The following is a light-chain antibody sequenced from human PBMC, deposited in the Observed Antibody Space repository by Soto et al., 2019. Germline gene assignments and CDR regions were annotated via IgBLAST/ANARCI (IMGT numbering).Light chain of an antibody. V-gene: IGKV4-1*01. Sequence: DFVMTQSPDSLAVSLGERATIQCKSIQTLVHRLNNKDYLSWYQLKPGQPPKLLISWASTRESGVPDRFSGSGSGTDFTLTISSLQAEDVAVYYCLQYYDPPWTFGQGTKVE. CDR3: LQYYDPPWT. CDR1: QTLVHRLNNKDY. CDR2: WAS. J-gene: IGKJ1*01.